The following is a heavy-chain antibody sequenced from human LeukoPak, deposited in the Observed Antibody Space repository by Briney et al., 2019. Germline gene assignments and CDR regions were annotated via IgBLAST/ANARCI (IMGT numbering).Heavy chain of an antibody. CDR3: AKDLGGHDYGGPKSNGHYYMDV. CDR2: ISGSGGST. Sequence: PGGSLRLSCAASGFTFSSYAMSWVRQAPGKGLEWVSAISGSGGSTYYADSVKGRFTISRDNSKNTLYLQMNSLRAEDTAVYYCAKDLGGHDYGGPKSNGHYYMDVWGKGTTVTVSS. J-gene: IGHJ6*03. CDR1: GFTFSSYA. D-gene: IGHD4-23*01. V-gene: IGHV3-23*01.